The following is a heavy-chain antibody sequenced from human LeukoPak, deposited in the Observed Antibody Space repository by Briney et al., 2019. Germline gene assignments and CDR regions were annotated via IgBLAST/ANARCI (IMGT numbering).Heavy chain of an antibody. CDR3: ARGVSSGWWGLFDY. V-gene: IGHV3-7*01. J-gene: IGHJ4*02. Sequence: GGSLRLSCAAAGFTFSSYWMSWVRQAPGKGLDWVANIKQDGSEKYYVDSVKGRFTISRDNAKNSLYLQMNSLRAEDTAVYYCARGVSSGWWGLFDYWGQGTLVTVSS. D-gene: IGHD6-19*01. CDR1: GFTFSSYW. CDR2: IKQDGSEK.